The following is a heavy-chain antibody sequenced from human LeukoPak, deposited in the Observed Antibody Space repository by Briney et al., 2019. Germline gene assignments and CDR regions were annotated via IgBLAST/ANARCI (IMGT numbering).Heavy chain of an antibody. J-gene: IGHJ4*02. CDR1: GFTFSSYP. D-gene: IGHD4-11*01. CDR3: AREVRDYTYGQPHFDY. CDR2: ISYDGNNK. V-gene: IGHV3-30-3*01. Sequence: GGSLRLSCAASGFTFSSYPMHWVRQAPGKGLEWVALISYDGNNKFYADSVKGRFTISRDNSNSTLYLQMNSLRVEDTALYFCAREVRDYTYGQPHFDYWGQGTLLTVSS.